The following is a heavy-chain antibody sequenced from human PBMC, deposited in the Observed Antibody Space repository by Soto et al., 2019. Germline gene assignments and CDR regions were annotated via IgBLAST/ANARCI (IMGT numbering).Heavy chain of an antibody. CDR3: TSEDAIYDFRSGYYTVAAALDY. J-gene: IGHJ4*02. D-gene: IGHD3-3*01. CDR2: ISWNSGSI. Sequence: PGGSLRLSCAASGFTFDDYAMHWVRQAPGKGLEWVSGISWNSGSIGYADSVKGRFTISRDNAKNSLYLQMNSLRAEDTALYYCTSEDAIYDFRSGYYTVAAALDYWGQGTLVTVSS. V-gene: IGHV3-9*01. CDR1: GFTFDDYA.